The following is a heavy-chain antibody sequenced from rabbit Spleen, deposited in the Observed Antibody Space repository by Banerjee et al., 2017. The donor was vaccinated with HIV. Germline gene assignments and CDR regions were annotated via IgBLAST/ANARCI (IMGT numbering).Heavy chain of an antibody. Sequence: QSLEESGGDLVKPGASLTLTCIASGVSFSGNSYMCWVRQAPGKGLEWIACIDTGSSGFTYFASWAKGRFTISKTSSTTMTLQMTSLTAADTATYFCARDAGTSFSTYGMDLWGQGTLVTVS. J-gene: IGHJ6*01. CDR3: ARDAGTSFSTYGMDL. V-gene: IGHV1S40*01. CDR2: IDTGSSGFT. D-gene: IGHD4-2*01. CDR1: GVSFSGNSY.